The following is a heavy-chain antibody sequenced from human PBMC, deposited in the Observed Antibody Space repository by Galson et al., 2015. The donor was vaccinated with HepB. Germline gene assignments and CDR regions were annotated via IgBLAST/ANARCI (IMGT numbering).Heavy chain of an antibody. J-gene: IGHJ4*02. Sequence: SETLSLTCTVSGGSVSSASYYWSWIRQPPGRGLELIAYIYYNGSTNYNPSLKSRVTISLDTSKNQFSLKLSSVTAADTAVYYCARARSLRPLRWFCFDCWGQGTLVTVSS. D-gene: IGHD3-10*01. CDR1: GGSVSSASYY. CDR2: IYYNGST. CDR3: ARARSLRPLRWFCFDC. V-gene: IGHV4-61*01.